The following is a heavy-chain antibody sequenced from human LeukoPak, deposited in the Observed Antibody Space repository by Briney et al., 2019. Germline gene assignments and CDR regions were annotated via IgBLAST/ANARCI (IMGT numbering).Heavy chain of an antibody. CDR3: AKSLYSSGYYGYY. J-gene: IGHJ4*02. CDR2: IRSSDGST. D-gene: IGHD3-22*01. V-gene: IGHV3-23*01. CDR1: GFTLSNYA. Sequence: GGSLRLSCAASGFTLSNYAMTWVRQAPGKGLEWVSSIRSSDGSTYYADSVKGRFTISRDSSKNTLYLQMNSLRAEDTAVYYCAKSLYSSGYYGYYWGQGTLVTVSS.